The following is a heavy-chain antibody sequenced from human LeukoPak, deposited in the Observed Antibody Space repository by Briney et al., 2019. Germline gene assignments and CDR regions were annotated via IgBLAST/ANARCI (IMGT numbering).Heavy chain of an antibody. CDR3: AKGLQSYDFWSGYYRNDAFDI. V-gene: IGHV3-23*01. D-gene: IGHD3-3*01. CDR2: ISGSGGST. Sequence: GGSLRLSCAASGFTFSSYAVSWVRQAPGKGLEWVSAISGSGGSTYYADSVKGRFTISRDNSKNTLYLQMNSLRAEDTVVYYCAKGLQSYDFWSGYYRNDAFDIWGQGTMVTVSS. CDR1: GFTFSSYA. J-gene: IGHJ3*02.